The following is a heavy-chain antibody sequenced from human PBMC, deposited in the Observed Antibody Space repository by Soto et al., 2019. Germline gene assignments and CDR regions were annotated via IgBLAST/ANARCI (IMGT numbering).Heavy chain of an antibody. CDR3: ASPYDFWSGYSVWRSFGQRKDYGMDV. D-gene: IGHD3-3*01. Sequence: ASVKVSCKASGYAFTSYGISWVRQAPGQGLEWMGWISAYNGNTNYAQKLQGRVTMTTDTSTSTAYMELRSLRSDDTAVYYCASPYDFWSGYSVWRSFGQRKDYGMDVWGQGTTVTVSS. J-gene: IGHJ6*01. V-gene: IGHV1-18*01. CDR1: GYAFTSYG. CDR2: ISAYNGNT.